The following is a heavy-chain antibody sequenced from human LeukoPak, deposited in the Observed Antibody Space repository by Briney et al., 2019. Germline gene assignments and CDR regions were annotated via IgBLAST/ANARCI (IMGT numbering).Heavy chain of an antibody. CDR2: IYTSGST. CDR1: GGSFSGYY. Sequence: SETLSLTCAVYGGSFSGYYWSWIRQPAGKGLEWIGRIYTSGSTNYNPSLKSRVTMSVDTSKNQFSLKLSSVTAADTAVYYCARGDYPDYFDYWGQGTLVTVSS. V-gene: IGHV4-59*10. D-gene: IGHD4-17*01. J-gene: IGHJ4*02. CDR3: ARGDYPDYFDY.